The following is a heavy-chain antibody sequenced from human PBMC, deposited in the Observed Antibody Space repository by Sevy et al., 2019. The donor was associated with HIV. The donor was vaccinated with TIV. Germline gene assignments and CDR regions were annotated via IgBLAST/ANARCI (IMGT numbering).Heavy chain of an antibody. V-gene: IGHV3-11*01. CDR1: GFTFSDYY. J-gene: IGHJ4*02. D-gene: IGHD6-13*01. Sequence: GGSLRLSCAASGFTFSDYYMSWIRQAPGKGLEWVSYISSSGSTIYYADSVKGRFTISRDNAKNSLYLQMNSLGAEDTAVYYCARDSLWSIAAAGIDYWGQGTLVTVSS. CDR3: ARDSLWSIAAAGIDY. CDR2: ISSSGSTI.